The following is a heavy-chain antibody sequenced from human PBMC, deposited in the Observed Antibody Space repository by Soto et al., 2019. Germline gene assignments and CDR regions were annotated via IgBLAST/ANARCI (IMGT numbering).Heavy chain of an antibody. J-gene: IGHJ4*02. CDR2: IYYSGST. D-gene: IGHD3-10*01. CDR1: GGSISSYY. CDR3: ARHVYYGSGRISSSGYFDY. V-gene: IGHV4-59*08. Sequence: SETLSLTCTVSGGSISSYYWSWIRQPPGKGLEWIGYIYYSGSTNYNPSLKSRVTISVDTSKNQFSLKLSSVTAADTAVYYCARHVYYGSGRISSSGYFDYWGQGTLVSVSS.